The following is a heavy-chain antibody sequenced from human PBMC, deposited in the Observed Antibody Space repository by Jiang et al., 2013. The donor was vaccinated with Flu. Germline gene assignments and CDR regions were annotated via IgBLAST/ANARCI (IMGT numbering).Heavy chain of an antibody. Sequence: VQLVESGGGVVQPGRSLRLSCAASGFTFSSYAMHWVRQAPGKGLEWVAVISYDGSSKYYADSVKGRFTISRDNSKNTLYLQMNSLRAEDTAVYYCARANFRLVRDPGDYWGQGTLVTVSS. CDR3: ARANFRLVRDPGDY. CDR1: GFTFSSYA. J-gene: IGHJ4*02. V-gene: IGHV3-30*01. D-gene: IGHD6-19*01. CDR2: ISYDGSSK.